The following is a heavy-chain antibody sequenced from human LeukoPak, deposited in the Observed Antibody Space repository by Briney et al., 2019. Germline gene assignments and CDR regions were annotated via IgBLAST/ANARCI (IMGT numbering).Heavy chain of an antibody. Sequence: GGSLRLSCAASGFTVSSNYMSWVRQAPGKGLEWVSVIYSGGSTYYADSVKGRFTISRDNSKNTLYLQMNSLRAEDTAVYYCAGSLNDYGDYVAYYYYGMDVWGQGTTVTVSS. CDR1: GFTVSSNY. CDR3: AGSLNDYGDYVAYYYYGMDV. D-gene: IGHD4-17*01. CDR2: IYSGGST. V-gene: IGHV3-66*01. J-gene: IGHJ6*02.